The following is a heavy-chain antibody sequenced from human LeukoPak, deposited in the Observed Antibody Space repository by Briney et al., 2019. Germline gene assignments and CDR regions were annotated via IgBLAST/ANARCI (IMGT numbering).Heavy chain of an antibody. CDR1: GGSISSYY. Sequence: LETLSLTCIVSGGSISSYYWSWIRQPPGKGLEWIGYIYYSGSTNYNPSLKSRVTISVDTSKNQFSLKLSSVTAADTAMYYCARADYGDYTPIDYWGQGTLVTVSS. J-gene: IGHJ4*02. CDR2: IYYSGST. D-gene: IGHD4-17*01. V-gene: IGHV4-59*08. CDR3: ARADYGDYTPIDY.